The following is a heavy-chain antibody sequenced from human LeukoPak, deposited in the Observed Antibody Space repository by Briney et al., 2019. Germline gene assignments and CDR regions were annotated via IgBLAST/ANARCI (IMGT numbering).Heavy chain of an antibody. V-gene: IGHV3-23*01. J-gene: IGHJ4*02. CDR2: ISDNGDST. CDR1: GFTFSSYA. CDR3: AHRDRITGWYKFYFDY. D-gene: IGHD6-19*01. Sequence: GGSPRLSCAASGFTFSSYAMSWVRQAPGKGLEWVSGISDNGDSTYYADSVKGRFTISRDNSKNTLYLQMNSLGAEDTAVYYCAHRDRITGWYKFYFDYWGQGTLVTVSS.